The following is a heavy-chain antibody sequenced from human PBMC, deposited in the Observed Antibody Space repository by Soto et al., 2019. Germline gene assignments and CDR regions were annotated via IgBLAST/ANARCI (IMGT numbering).Heavy chain of an antibody. CDR1: GGSLSAYY. V-gene: IGHV4-34*01. J-gene: IGHJ4*02. D-gene: IGHD6-13*01. CDR2: INNRGST. Sequence: SETLSLTCAVYGGSLSAYYWFWIRQPPGKGLEWIGEINNRGSTNYNPSLKSRVTISVDTSKSQLSLKVTSVTAADTAVYYCARGPGKTGIAAAVGSWGQGTLVTVSS. CDR3: ARGPGKTGIAAAVGS.